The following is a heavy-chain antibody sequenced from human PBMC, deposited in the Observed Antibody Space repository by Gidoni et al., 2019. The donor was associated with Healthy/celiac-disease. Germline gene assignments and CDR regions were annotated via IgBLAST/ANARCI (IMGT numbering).Heavy chain of an antibody. CDR2: ISSSGSTI. V-gene: IGHV3-48*03. CDR1: GFTFSSYE. D-gene: IGHD3-3*01. CDR3: ARSNDFWSGLYGMDV. Sequence: EVQLVESGGGLVQPGGSLRLSCAASGFTFSSYEMNWVRPAPGKGLEWVSYISSSGSTIYYADSVKGRFTISRDNAKNSLYLQMNSLRAEDTAVYYCARSNDFWSGLYGMDVWGQGTTVTVSS. J-gene: IGHJ6*02.